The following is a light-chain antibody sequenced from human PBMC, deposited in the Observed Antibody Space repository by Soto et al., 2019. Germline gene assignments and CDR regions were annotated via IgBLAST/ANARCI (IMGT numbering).Light chain of an antibody. V-gene: IGKV3-15*01. Sequence: EIVMTQSPATLSVSPGERATLSCRASQSVSSNLAWYQQKPGQAPRLLIYGASTRATGIPARFSGSGSGTDFTVSISSVQLEDFAVYYCQQYNNWPLTFGQGTKVEIK. CDR2: GAS. CDR1: QSVSSN. CDR3: QQYNNWPLT. J-gene: IGKJ1*01.